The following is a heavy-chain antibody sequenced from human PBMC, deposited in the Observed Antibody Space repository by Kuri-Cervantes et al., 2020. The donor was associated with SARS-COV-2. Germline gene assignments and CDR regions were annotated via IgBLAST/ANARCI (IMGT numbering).Heavy chain of an antibody. CDR1: RFSVSTNY. CDR2: ICSGGST. Sequence: GGSLRLSCVVSRFSVSTNYMTWVRQAPGKGLEWVSLICSGGSTDYADSVKGRFTISRDDSKNTLYLQMNSLRAEDTAVYYCARKAVTGSDWGQGTLVTVSS. V-gene: IGHV3-53*01. J-gene: IGHJ4*02. CDR3: ARKAVTGSD. D-gene: IGHD6-19*01.